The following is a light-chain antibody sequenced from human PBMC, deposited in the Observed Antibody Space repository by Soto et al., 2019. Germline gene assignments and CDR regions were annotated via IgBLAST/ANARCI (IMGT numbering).Light chain of an antibody. CDR3: QKSDHLPL. CDR1: HDIGNS. Sequence: IQMTQSPPSLSASVGDRVTITCQASHDIGNSLNWYQDKPGQAPKLVIYDAYNLETGVPSTFSGGGYGTHFTFTISSLWPEDIGTYYCQKSDHLPLFGPGTKVDIK. CDR2: DAY. V-gene: IGKV1-33*01. J-gene: IGKJ3*01.